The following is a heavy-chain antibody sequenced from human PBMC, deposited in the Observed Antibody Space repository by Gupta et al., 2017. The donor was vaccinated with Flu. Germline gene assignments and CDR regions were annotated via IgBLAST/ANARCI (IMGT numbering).Heavy chain of an antibody. J-gene: IGHJ4*02. CDR1: GFKVSSYW. D-gene: IGHD3-10*01. V-gene: IGHV3-7*01. CDR3: ARNRGWKQFDY. CDR2: IRTDGSVK. Sequence: CAASGFKVSSYWMDGVRQAPGKGLEWVANIRTDGSVKNYADAVKGRFTISRDNAKDSLYLQMNSLRVDDTALYYCARNRGWKQFDYGGQGAMVTVSS.